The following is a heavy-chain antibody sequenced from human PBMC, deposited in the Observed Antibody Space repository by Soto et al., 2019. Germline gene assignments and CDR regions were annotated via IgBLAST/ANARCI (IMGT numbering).Heavy chain of an antibody. D-gene: IGHD3-22*01. CDR2: IIPIFGTA. CDR3: AAELNYYDSSGSPPPLFDY. Sequence: SVKVSWKPSGGSFISYAISWVRQAPGQGLEWMGGIIPIFGTANYAQKFQGRVTITADESTSTAYMELSSLRSEDTAVYYCAAELNYYDSSGSPPPLFDYWGQGTLVTVSS. V-gene: IGHV1-69*13. CDR1: GGSFISYA. J-gene: IGHJ4*02.